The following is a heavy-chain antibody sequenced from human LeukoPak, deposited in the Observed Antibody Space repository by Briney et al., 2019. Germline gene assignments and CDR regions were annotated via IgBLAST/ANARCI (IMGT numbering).Heavy chain of an antibody. J-gene: IGHJ6*02. CDR1: GYTFTSYG. D-gene: IGHD2-2*01. CDR2: ISAYNGNT. V-gene: IGHV1-18*01. CDR3: ARQGYCSSTSCSLYGMDV. Sequence: ASVNVSCKASGYTFTSYGISWVRQAPGQGLEWMGWISAYNGNTNYAQKLQGRVTMTTDTSTSTAYMELRSLRSDDTAVYYCARQGYCSSTSCSLYGMDVWGQGTTVTVSS.